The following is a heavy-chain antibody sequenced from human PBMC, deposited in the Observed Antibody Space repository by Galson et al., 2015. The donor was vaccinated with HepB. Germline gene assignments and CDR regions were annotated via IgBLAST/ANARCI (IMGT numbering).Heavy chain of an antibody. CDR2: ISSSGSTI. V-gene: IGHV3-11*01. CDR1: GFTFSDYY. Sequence: SLRLSCAASGFTFSDYYMSWTRQAPGKGLEWVSYISSSGSTIYYADSVKGRFTISRDNAKNSLYLQMNSLRAEDTAVYYCARTYYDSSGYLFDYWGQGTLVTVSS. D-gene: IGHD3-22*01. CDR3: ARTYYDSSGYLFDY. J-gene: IGHJ4*02.